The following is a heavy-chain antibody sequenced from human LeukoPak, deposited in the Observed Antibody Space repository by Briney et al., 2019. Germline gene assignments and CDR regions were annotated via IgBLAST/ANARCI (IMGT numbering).Heavy chain of an antibody. J-gene: IGHJ4*02. V-gene: IGHV1-46*01. CDR2: INPSSGST. CDR3: ARRAGDHYYFDY. D-gene: IGHD7-27*01. CDR1: GYIFTSYY. Sequence: ASVKVSCKASGYIFTSYYMHWVRQAPGQGLDWMGIINPSSGSTSYAQKFQDRVKMTRDTSRSTVYMELSSLRSEDTAVYYCARRAGDHYYFDYWGQGTLVTVSS.